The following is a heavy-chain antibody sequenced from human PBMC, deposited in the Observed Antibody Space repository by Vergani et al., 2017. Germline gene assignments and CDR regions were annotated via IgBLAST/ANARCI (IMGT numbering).Heavy chain of an antibody. Sequence: QVQLVESGGGVVQPGRSLRLSCAASGFTFSSYGMHWVRQAPGKGLEWVAVIWYDGRNKYYADSVKGRFTISRDNSKSTLYLQMNSLRAEDTAVYYCARDEYSSSWYYFDYWGQGTLVTVS. D-gene: IGHD6-13*01. J-gene: IGHJ4*02. CDR2: IWYDGRNK. V-gene: IGHV3-33*01. CDR1: GFTFSSYG. CDR3: ARDEYSSSWYYFDY.